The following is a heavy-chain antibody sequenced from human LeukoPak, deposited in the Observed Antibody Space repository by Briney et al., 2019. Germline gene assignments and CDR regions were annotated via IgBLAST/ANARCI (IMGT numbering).Heavy chain of an antibody. V-gene: IGHV1-2*02. CDR1: GYSFTSHY. CDR3: ARPLTYSGYDFDY. D-gene: IGHD5-12*01. J-gene: IGHJ4*02. CDR2: INPNSGGT. Sequence: ASVKVSCKASGYSFTSHYMHWVRQAPGQGLEWMGWINPNSGGTNYAQKFQGRVTMTRDTSTSTAYMELRSLRSDDTAVYYCARPLTYSGYDFDYWGQGTLVTVSS.